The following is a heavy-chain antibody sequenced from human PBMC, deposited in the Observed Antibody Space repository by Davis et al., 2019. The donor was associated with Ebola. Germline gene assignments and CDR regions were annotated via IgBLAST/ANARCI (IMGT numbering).Heavy chain of an antibody. D-gene: IGHD6-13*01. CDR1: GYSFTSYW. CDR2: IYPGDSDT. Sequence: GASLKISCNGSGYSFTSYWIGWLRQMPGKRLEWVGIIYPGDSDTRYSPSFQGHVTISADKSISTAYLQLSSLKASDTAMYYCARPAPGSVYWGQGTLVTVSS. CDR3: ARPAPGSVY. V-gene: IGHV5-51*01. J-gene: IGHJ4*02.